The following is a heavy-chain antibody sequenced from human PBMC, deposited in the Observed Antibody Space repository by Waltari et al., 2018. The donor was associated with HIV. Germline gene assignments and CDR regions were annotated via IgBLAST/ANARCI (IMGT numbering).Heavy chain of an antibody. V-gene: IGHV4-4*07. D-gene: IGHD3-22*01. CDR2: IYTSGST. CDR1: GGSTSSYY. CDR3: ARRRLYYYDSSGAFDI. J-gene: IGHJ3*02. Sequence: QVQLQESGPGLVKPSETLSLTCTVPGGSTSSYYWRWIRQPAGKGLEWIGRIYTSGSTNYNPSLKSRVTMSVDTSKNQFSLKLSSVTAADTAVYYCARRRLYYYDSSGAFDIWGQGTMVTVSS.